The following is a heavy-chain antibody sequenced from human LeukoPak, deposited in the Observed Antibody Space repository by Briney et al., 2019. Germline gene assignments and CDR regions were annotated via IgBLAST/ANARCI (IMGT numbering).Heavy chain of an antibody. D-gene: IGHD4-17*01. V-gene: IGHV1-69*13. J-gene: IGHJ4*02. Sequence: GASVKVSCKASGYTFTSYDINWVRQATGQGLEWMGGIIPIFGTANYAQKFQGRVTITADESTSTAYMELSSLRSEDTAVYYCARGYYGDYNAPVDYWGQGTLVTVSS. CDR2: IIPIFGTA. CDR1: GYTFTSYD. CDR3: ARGYYGDYNAPVDY.